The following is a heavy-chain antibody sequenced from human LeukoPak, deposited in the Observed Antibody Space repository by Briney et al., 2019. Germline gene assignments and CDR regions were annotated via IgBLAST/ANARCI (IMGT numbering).Heavy chain of an antibody. D-gene: IGHD2-2*01. CDR1: GFAFSSYS. CDR2: ICSGSSFK. CDR3: AGEYPQPLDY. J-gene: IGHJ4*02. V-gene: IGHV3-21*01. Sequence: GWALRLSCSSSGFAFSSYSMNWVRQAPRKGLDWVSSICSGSSFKYYADSVKGRFTISRDNAKNSLYLEMSRLRAQDPAFSYCAGEYPQPLDYWGQGALVTVSS.